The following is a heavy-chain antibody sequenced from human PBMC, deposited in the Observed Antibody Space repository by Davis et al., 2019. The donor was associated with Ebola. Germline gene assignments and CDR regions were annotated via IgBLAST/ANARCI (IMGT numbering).Heavy chain of an antibody. J-gene: IGHJ5*02. CDR3: ARALEGAAQQLLWWDWFDP. V-gene: IGHV5-51*01. CDR2: IYPGDSDT. CDR1: GYSFTSYW. D-gene: IGHD6-13*01. Sequence: QVSCKGSGYSFTSYWIGWVRQMPGKGLEWMGIIYPGDSDTRYSPSFQGQVTISADKSISTAYLQWSSLKASDTAMYYCARALEGAAQQLLWWDWFDPWGQGTLVTVSS.